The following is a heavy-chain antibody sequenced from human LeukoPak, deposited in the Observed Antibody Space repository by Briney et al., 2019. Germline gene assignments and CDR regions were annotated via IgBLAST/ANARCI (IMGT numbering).Heavy chain of an antibody. CDR2: IDPSGSST. J-gene: IGHJ6*02. CDR1: GYTFTSYY. CDR3: ARAPDGTTVTATPLDV. V-gene: IGHV1-46*01. D-gene: IGHD4-17*01. Sequence: GASVKVSCKASGYTFTSYYMHWVRQAPGQGLEWMGIIDPSGSSTSYAQKFQGRVTMTRDTSTSTVYMELSSLRSEDTAVYYCARAPDGTTVTATPLDVWGQGTTVTVSS.